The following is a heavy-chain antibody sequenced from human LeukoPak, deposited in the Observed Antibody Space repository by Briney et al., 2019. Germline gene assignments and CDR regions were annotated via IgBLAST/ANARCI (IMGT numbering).Heavy chain of an antibody. J-gene: IGHJ4*02. CDR3: ARVSSSSSWYTDLDY. CDR2: ISYDGRNK. Sequence: GRSLRLSCAASGFTFSSHALHWVRQAPGKGLEWVAVISYDGRNKYYADSVKGRFTISRDNSKNTLYLQMNSLRPEDTAVYYCARVSSSSSWYTDLDYWGQGTLVTVSS. D-gene: IGHD6-13*01. CDR1: GFTFSSHA. V-gene: IGHV3-30*04.